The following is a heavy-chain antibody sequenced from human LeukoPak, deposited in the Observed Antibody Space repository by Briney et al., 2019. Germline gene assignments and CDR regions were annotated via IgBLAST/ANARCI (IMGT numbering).Heavy chain of an antibody. V-gene: IGHV4-38-2*01. CDR3: ARVPFIAAAGTNWFDP. J-gene: IGHJ5*02. CDR2: IYHSGST. Sequence: PSETLSLTCAVSGYSISSGYYWGWIRPPPGKGLEWIGSIYHSGSTYYNPSLKSRVTISVDTSKNQFSLKLSSVTAADTAVYYCARVPFIAAAGTNWFDPWGQGTLVTVSS. D-gene: IGHD6-13*01. CDR1: GYSISSGYY.